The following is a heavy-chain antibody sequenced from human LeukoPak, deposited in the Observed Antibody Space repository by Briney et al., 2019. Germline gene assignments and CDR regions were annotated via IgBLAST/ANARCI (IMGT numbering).Heavy chain of an antibody. J-gene: IGHJ4*02. Sequence: GSLRLSCAASGFTFSSYGMHWVRQAPGKGLKWVAVIWYDGSNKYYADSVKGRFTISRDNSKNTLYLQMNSLRAEDTAVYYCAKDPHPHQLVLYYFDYWGQGTLVTVSS. D-gene: IGHD6-13*01. V-gene: IGHV3-33*06. CDR2: IWYDGSNK. CDR3: AKDPHPHQLVLYYFDY. CDR1: GFTFSSYG.